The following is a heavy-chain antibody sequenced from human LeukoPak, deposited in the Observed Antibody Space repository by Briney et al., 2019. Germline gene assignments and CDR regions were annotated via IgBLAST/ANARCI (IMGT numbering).Heavy chain of an antibody. V-gene: IGHV1-18*01. Sequence: ASVKVSCKASGYSFSTYVINWVRQAPGQGLEWMGWISAYSGNTNYAQKFQGRVTMTTDTSTSTVHMELRSLRSDDTAVYYCAREGSVWGSYHYFEYWGQGSLVTVSS. CDR1: GYSFSTYV. J-gene: IGHJ4*02. D-gene: IGHD3-16*02. CDR3: AREGSVWGSYHYFEY. CDR2: ISAYSGNT.